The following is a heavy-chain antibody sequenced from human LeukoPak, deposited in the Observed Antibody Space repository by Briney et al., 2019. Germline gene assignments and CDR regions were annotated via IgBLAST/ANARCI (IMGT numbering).Heavy chain of an antibody. D-gene: IGHD3-10*01. Sequence: KAGGSLRLSWAASGFTFSNAWMSWVRQAPGKGLEWVGRIKSKTDGGTTDYAAPVKGRFTISRDDSKNTLYLQMNSLKTEDTAVYYCTTEYYYGSGSYYNGEYFDYWGQGTLVTVSS. V-gene: IGHV3-15*01. CDR3: TTEYYYGSGSYYNGEYFDY. CDR2: IKSKTDGGTT. CDR1: GFTFSNAW. J-gene: IGHJ4*02.